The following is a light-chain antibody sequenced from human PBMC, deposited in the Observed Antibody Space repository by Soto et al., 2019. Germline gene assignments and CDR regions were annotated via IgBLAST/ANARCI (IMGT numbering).Light chain of an antibody. Sequence: NFMLTQPHSVSESPGKTVTISCTRSSGSIASNYVQWYQQRPGSAPTPVIYEDNERPSGVPDRFSGSIDSSSNSAYLTISGLKTDDEADYYCQSYHSGNVVFGGGTKLTV. CDR1: SGSIASNY. J-gene: IGLJ2*01. CDR3: QSYHSGNVV. CDR2: EDN. V-gene: IGLV6-57*04.